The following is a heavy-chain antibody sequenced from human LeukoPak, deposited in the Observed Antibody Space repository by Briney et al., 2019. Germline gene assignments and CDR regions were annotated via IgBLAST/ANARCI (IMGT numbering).Heavy chain of an antibody. CDR3: ARDGSGEWPIGY. CDR1: GFIFDDHG. V-gene: IGHV3-9*01. Sequence: GGSLRLSCAASGFIFDDHGMHWVRQAPGKGLEWVSGISWSSGIIGYADSVRGRFTISRDNAKNSLYLQMNSLRAEDTAVYYCARDGSGEWPIGYWGQGTLVTVSS. J-gene: IGHJ4*02. D-gene: IGHD3-16*01. CDR2: ISWSSGII.